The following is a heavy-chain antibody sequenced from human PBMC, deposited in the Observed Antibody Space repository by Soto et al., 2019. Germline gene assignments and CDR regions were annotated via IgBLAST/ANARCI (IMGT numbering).Heavy chain of an antibody. Sequence: SSETLSLTCAVYGGSFSGHYWSWIRQPPGKGLEWIGEINHSGSTNYNPSLKSRVTISVDTSKNQFSLKLSSVTAADTAVYYCARSRGDFWSGYYINWFDPWGQGTLVTVSS. CDR1: GGSFSGHY. CDR2: INHSGST. J-gene: IGHJ5*02. D-gene: IGHD3-3*01. V-gene: IGHV4-34*01. CDR3: ARSRGDFWSGYYINWFDP.